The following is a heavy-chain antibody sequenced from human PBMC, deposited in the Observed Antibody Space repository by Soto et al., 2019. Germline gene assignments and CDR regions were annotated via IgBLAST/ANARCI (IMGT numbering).Heavy chain of an antibody. D-gene: IGHD6-19*01. CDR1: GFTFSDYA. J-gene: IGHJ4*02. V-gene: IGHV3-23*01. CDR3: AKGEGPAVSSSFY. Sequence: VQLLESGGGLVQPGGSLTLSCAASGFTFSDYAMTWVRQAPGKGLEWVSGITASDDSTYYADSVKGRFTISRDNSKNTLYLQMNSLGTEDTALYFCAKGEGPAVSSSFYWGQGTLVTVSS. CDR2: ITASDDST.